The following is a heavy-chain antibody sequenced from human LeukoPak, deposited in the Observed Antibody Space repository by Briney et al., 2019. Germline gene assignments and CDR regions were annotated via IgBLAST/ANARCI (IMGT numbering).Heavy chain of an antibody. Sequence: HGGSLRFSFAASGFTCSSDGMHWVRQAPGKGLEWVAVIWYDGSNKYYADSVKGRFTISRDNSKNTLYLQMNSLRAEDTAVYYCARDTECTVTYHFDYWGQGTLVTVSS. CDR1: GFTCSSDG. D-gene: IGHD4-11*01. CDR3: ARDTECTVTYHFDY. J-gene: IGHJ4*02. V-gene: IGHV3-33*01. CDR2: IWYDGSNK.